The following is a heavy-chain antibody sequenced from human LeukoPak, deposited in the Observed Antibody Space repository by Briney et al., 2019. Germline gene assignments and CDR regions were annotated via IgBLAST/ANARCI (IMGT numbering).Heavy chain of an antibody. CDR1: GGTFSSYA. CDR3: ARDRVKSYYYYGMDV. CDR2: IIPIFGTA. V-gene: IGHV1-69*13. D-gene: IGHD2-21*01. Sequence: ASVKVSCKASGGTFSSYAISWVRQAPGQGLEWMGGIIPIFGTANYAQKFQGRVTITADESTSTAYMELSSLRSEDTAVYYCARDRVKSYYYYGMDVWGQGTTVTVSS. J-gene: IGHJ6*02.